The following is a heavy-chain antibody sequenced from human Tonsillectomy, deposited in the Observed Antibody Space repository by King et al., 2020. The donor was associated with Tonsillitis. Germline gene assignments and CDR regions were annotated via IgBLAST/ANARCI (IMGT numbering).Heavy chain of an antibody. Sequence: QLQESGPGLVKPSENLSLTCTVSGGSISTSRHYWGWIRQPPGKGLEWIGSIYYSGSTDYNPSLKSRVTISEDTSKNQFSLKLSSVTAADTAVYYCTFCGGDCYPYYYYGMDIWGQGTTVTVSS. D-gene: IGHD2-21*02. CDR3: TFCGGDCYPYYYYGMDI. CDR2: IYYSGST. V-gene: IGHV4-39*01. CDR1: GGSISTSRHY. J-gene: IGHJ6*02.